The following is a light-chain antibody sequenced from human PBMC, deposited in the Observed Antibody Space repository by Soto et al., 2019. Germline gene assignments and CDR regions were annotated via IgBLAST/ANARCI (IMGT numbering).Light chain of an antibody. CDR3: QQYYGAPWA. J-gene: IGKJ1*01. CDR2: GAS. Sequence: DIQMTQSPSSLSASVGDRVTITCRASQGISNYLAWYQQKPGRVPQLLIYGASTLHSGVPSRFSGSGSGTDFTLTISSLQPEDVATYFCQQYYGAPWAFGQGTRWIS. CDR1: QGISNY. V-gene: IGKV1-27*01.